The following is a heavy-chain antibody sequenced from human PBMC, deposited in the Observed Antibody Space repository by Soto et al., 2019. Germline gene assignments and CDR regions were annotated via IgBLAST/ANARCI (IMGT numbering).Heavy chain of an antibody. V-gene: IGHV3-23*01. Sequence: EVQLLESGGGLVQPGGSLRLSCAASGFTFSSYAMSWVRQAPGKGQEWVSVISGSGGSTYYADSVKGRYTISRDNSKNTLYLQMNSLRAEDTAVYYCAKRGSGSQFDYWGQGTLVTVSS. CDR2: ISGSGGST. J-gene: IGHJ4*02. D-gene: IGHD1-26*01. CDR1: GFTFSSYA. CDR3: AKRGSGSQFDY.